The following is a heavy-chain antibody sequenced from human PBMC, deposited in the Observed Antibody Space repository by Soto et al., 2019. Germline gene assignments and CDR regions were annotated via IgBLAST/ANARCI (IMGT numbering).Heavy chain of an antibody. CDR2: IFYSGNT. CDR1: GGSISSSSYY. J-gene: IGHJ4*02. D-gene: IGHD3-3*01. V-gene: IGHV4-39*07. CDR3: AKDGFFGRSGYFDY. Sequence: PSETLSLTCTVSGGSISSSSYYWGWIRQPPGKGLEWIGSIFYSGNTNYNPSLKSRVTISVDTSKNQFSLKLSSVTAADTAVYFCAKDGFFGRSGYFDYWGQGTLVTVSS.